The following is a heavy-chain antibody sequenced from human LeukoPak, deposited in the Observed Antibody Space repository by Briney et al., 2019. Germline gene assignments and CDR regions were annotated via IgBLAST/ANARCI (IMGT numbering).Heavy chain of an antibody. J-gene: IGHJ2*01. CDR1: GYTFTGYY. CDR2: ISAYNGNT. V-gene: IGHV1-18*04. D-gene: IGHD3-9*01. CDR3: ARQYSDILTGYHRGELYWYFDL. Sequence: ASVKVSCKASGYTFTGYYMHWVRQAPGQGLEWMGWISAYNGNTNYAQKLQGRVTMTTDTSTSTAYMELRSLRSDDTAVYYCARQYSDILTGYHRGELYWYFDLWGRGTLVTVSS.